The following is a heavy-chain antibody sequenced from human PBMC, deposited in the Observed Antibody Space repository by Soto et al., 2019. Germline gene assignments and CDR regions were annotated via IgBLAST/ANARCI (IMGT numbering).Heavy chain of an antibody. J-gene: IGHJ4*02. V-gene: IGHV4-34*01. CDR1: GGSFSGYY. CDR2: INHSGST. Sequence: QVQLQQWGAGLLKPSETLSLTCAVYGGSFSGYYWSWIRQPPGKGLEWIGEINHSGSTNYNPSLKSRVTISVDTSKNQFSLKLSSVTAADTAVYYCARDPRYSSSLYFDYWGQGTLVTVSP. D-gene: IGHD6-6*01. CDR3: ARDPRYSSSLYFDY.